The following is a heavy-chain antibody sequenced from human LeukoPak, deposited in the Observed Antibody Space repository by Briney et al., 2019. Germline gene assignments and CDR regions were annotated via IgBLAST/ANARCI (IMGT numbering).Heavy chain of an antibody. CDR2: INTNTGNP. CDR3: ARDRSGGGATGPFDY. J-gene: IGHJ4*02. Sequence: ASAKVSCKASGYTFTSYGISWVRQAPGQGLEWMGWINTNTGNPTYAQGFTGRFVFSLDASVSTADLQISSLKAEDIAVYYCARDRSGGGATGPFDYWGQGTLVTVSS. D-gene: IGHD1-26*01. CDR1: GYTFTSYG. V-gene: IGHV7-4-1*02.